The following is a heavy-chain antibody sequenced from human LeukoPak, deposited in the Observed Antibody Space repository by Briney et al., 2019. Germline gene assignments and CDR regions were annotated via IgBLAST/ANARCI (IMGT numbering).Heavy chain of an antibody. CDR1: GGSISSYY. D-gene: IGHD3-10*01. J-gene: IGHJ6*02. CDR3: ARDSSDAHYGSGSISYGMDV. V-gene: IGHV4-59*01. CDR2: FYYNGST. Sequence: SETLTLTCTVSGGSISSYYWSWIRQPPGKGLEWIGYFYYNGSTNYNPSLKSRATISVDTSKNQFSLKLSSVTAADTAVYYCARDSSDAHYGSGSISYGMDVWGQGTTVTVSS.